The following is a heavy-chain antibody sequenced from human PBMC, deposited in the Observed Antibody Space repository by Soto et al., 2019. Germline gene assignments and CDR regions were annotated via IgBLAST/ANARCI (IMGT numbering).Heavy chain of an antibody. Sequence: SETLSLTCTVSGGSISSGGYYWSWIRQHPGKGLEWIGYIYYSGSTYYNPSLKSRVTISVDTSKNQFSLKLSSVTAADTAVYYCASLRFLEWLSAPEGYYYGMDVWGQGTTVTVS. CDR1: GGSISSGGYY. J-gene: IGHJ6*02. D-gene: IGHD3-3*01. CDR3: ASLRFLEWLSAPEGYYYGMDV. CDR2: IYYSGST. V-gene: IGHV4-31*03.